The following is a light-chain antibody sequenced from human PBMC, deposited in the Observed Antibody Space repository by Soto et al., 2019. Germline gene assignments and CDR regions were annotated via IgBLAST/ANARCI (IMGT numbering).Light chain of an antibody. CDR2: GAS. Sequence: EIVLTQSPGTLSLSPGERATLSCRASQSVSSSYLAWYQQKPGQAPRLLIYGASSSATGIPDRFSGSGSGTDFTLTISRLEPEDSAVYYCQQYGSSLFTFGPGTKVAIK. CDR3: QQYGSSLFT. CDR1: QSVSSSY. J-gene: IGKJ3*01. V-gene: IGKV3-20*01.